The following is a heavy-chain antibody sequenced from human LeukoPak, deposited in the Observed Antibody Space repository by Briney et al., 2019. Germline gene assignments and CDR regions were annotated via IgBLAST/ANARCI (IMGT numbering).Heavy chain of an antibody. V-gene: IGHV3-11*05. CDR3: ARVSKAANPTSDSPWFDP. Sequence: GGSLRLSCAASGFTFSDYYMTWTRQAPGKGLEWVSYITSSGCYTNYGDSVKGRFTMSRDNAKKSLYLQMDSLRAEDTAVYYCARVSKAANPTSDSPWFDPWGQGTLVTVSS. CDR1: GFTFSDYY. D-gene: IGHD2-15*01. CDR2: ITSSGCYT. J-gene: IGHJ5*02.